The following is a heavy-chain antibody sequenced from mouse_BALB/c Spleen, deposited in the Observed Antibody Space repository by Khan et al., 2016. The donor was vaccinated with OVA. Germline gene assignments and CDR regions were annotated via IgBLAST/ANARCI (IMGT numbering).Heavy chain of an antibody. Sequence: QIQLVQSGPELKKPGETVKISCKASGYTFTNYEMNWVKQTPGKGLKWMGWMNTYTGKPTYADDFKGRFAFSLETSASTAYLQISNLKNEDTATYFCAKNDGYSSYVMDYWGQGASVTVSS. V-gene: IGHV9-3-1*01. D-gene: IGHD1-2*01. CDR1: GYTFTNYE. CDR3: AKNDGYSSYVMDY. J-gene: IGHJ4*01. CDR2: MNTYTGKP.